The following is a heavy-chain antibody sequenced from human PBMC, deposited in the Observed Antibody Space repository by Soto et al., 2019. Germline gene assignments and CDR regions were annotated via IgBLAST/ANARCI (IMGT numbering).Heavy chain of an antibody. J-gene: IGHJ4*02. D-gene: IGHD1-26*01. CDR3: VVLALGKFDF. CDR1: GFSFGSNS. CDR2: ISDAAHRI. V-gene: IGHV3-23*01. Sequence: EVQLLESGGGLVQPGGSLRLSCSASGFSFGSNSMAWVRQAPGKGLEWVASISDAAHRIFHADSVKGRSTISGDNSRNRLYLQMTSLRVEDTALYYCVVLALGKFDFWGQGTLVIVSS.